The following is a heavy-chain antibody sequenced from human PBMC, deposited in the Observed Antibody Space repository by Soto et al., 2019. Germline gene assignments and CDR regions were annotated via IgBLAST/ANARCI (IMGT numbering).Heavy chain of an antibody. Sequence: QVQLVQSGAEVKKPGSSVKVSCKGSGGAFSSYAISWVRQAPGQGLEWMGGVIPIFATANSAQKFQGRVPITADESTSTAYTELSSLRGEDTAVYYCASALGYCSVGSCYTEYFYGMDVWGQGTTVTVSS. D-gene: IGHD2-15*01. J-gene: IGHJ6*02. CDR2: VIPIFATA. CDR3: ASALGYCSVGSCYTEYFYGMDV. V-gene: IGHV1-69*12. CDR1: GGAFSSYA.